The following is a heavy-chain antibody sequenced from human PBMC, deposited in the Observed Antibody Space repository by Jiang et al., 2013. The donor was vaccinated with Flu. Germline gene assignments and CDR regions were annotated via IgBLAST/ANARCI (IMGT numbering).Heavy chain of an antibody. CDR3: TRAPDTAMGNYYYYGMDV. CDR1: GFTFGDYA. J-gene: IGHJ6*02. CDR2: IRSKVYGGTT. V-gene: IGHV3-49*04. Sequence: VQLVESGGGLVQPGRSLRLSCTGSGFTFGDYAMSWVRQAPGKGLEWVGFIRSKVYGGTTEYAASVKGRFTISRDDSKSIAYLQMNSLKTEDTAVYYCTRAPDTAMGNYYYYGMDVWGQGITVTVSS. D-gene: IGHD5-18*01.